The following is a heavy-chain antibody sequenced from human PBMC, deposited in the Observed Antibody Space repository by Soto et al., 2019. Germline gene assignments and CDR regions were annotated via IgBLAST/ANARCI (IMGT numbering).Heavy chain of an antibody. Sequence: ASVKVSCKASGYTFTGYYMHWVRQAPGQGLEWMGWINPNSGGTNYAQKFQGRVTMTRDTSISTAYMELSRLRSDDTAVYYCARDLWFGELYAFDIWGQGTMVTVS. D-gene: IGHD3-10*01. CDR1: GYTFTGYY. V-gene: IGHV1-2*02. J-gene: IGHJ3*02. CDR3: ARDLWFGELYAFDI. CDR2: INPNSGGT.